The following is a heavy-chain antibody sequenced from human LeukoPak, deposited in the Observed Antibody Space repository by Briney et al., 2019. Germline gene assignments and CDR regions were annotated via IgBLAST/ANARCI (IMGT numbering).Heavy chain of an antibody. V-gene: IGHV3-30*02. J-gene: IGHJ4*02. D-gene: IGHD2-2*02. CDR2: IRFDGSNK. CDR3: EKDPRYCNSTSCSTRGYYFDY. CDR1: GFTVSSNY. Sequence: PGGSLRLSCAASGFTVSSNYMSWVRQVPGKGLEWVAFIRFDGSNKYYSDSVKGRFTISRDNSKNTLFLQMNSLRAEDTAVYYCEKDPRYCNSTSCSTRGYYFDYWGQGTLVTVSS.